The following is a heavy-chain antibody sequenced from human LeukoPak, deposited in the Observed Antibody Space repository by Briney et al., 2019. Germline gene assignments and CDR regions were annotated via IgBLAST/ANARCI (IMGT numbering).Heavy chain of an antibody. V-gene: IGHV4-39*01. CDR1: GGSISSSSYY. J-gene: IGHJ4*02. CDR2: IYYSGST. Sequence: SETLSLTRTVSGGSISSSSYYWRWIRQPPAKGLEWIGSIYYSGSTYYNPSLKSRVTISVDTSKNQFSLKLSSVTAADTAVYYCARPGYYYDSSGYYYRDYWGQGTLVTVSS. D-gene: IGHD3-22*01. CDR3: ARPGYYYDSSGYYYRDY.